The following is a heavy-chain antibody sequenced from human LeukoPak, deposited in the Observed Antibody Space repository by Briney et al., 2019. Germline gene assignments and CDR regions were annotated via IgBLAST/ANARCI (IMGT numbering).Heavy chain of an antibody. Sequence: PGGSLRLSCAASGFTFSSYGMHWVRQAPGKGLEWVAVMSYDGNKKYYADSVKGRFTISRDNSKNTLYLQMNSLRAEDTAVYYCAKDGLIAHYYGMDVWGQGTTVTVSS. CDR3: AKDGLIAHYYGMDV. CDR1: GFTFSSYG. D-gene: IGHD3-16*02. CDR2: MSYDGNKK. J-gene: IGHJ6*02. V-gene: IGHV3-30*18.